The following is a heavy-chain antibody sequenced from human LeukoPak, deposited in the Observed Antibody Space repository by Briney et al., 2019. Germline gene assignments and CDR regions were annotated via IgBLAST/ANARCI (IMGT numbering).Heavy chain of an antibody. D-gene: IGHD3-22*01. CDR2: IGASGADT. J-gene: IGHJ3*01. Sequence: GGSLRLSCAASGFTFSSYAMTWVRQAPGKGLEWVSVIGASGADTYYSDSVKGRSTVSRDNSQNTLFLHMSSLRAEDTAVYFCARRPRDTSGYYLGAFHDWGQGTTVTVSS. CDR1: GFTFSSYA. CDR3: ARRPRDTSGYYLGAFHD. V-gene: IGHV3-23*01.